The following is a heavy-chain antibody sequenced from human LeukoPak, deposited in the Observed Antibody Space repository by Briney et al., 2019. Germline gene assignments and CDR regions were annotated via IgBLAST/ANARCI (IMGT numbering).Heavy chain of an antibody. D-gene: IGHD1-26*01. CDR2: IYHSGST. V-gene: IGHV4-38-2*02. J-gene: IGHJ4*02. CDR3: ASPGVGAFDY. CDR1: GYSISSGYY. Sequence: PSETLSLTCTVSGYSISSGYYWGWIRQPPGKGLEWIGSIYHSGSTYYNPSLKSRVTISVDTSKNQFSLKLNSVTAADTAVYYCASPGVGAFDYWGQGTLVSVSS.